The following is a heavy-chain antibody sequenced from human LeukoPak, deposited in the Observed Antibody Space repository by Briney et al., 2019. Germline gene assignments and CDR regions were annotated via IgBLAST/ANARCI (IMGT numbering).Heavy chain of an antibody. CDR1: GGSISSSSYY. J-gene: IGHJ4*02. D-gene: IGHD6-13*01. CDR3: ARDRVAAAGKFDY. Sequence: PSETLSLTCTVSGGSISSSSYYWGWIRQPPGKGLEWIGSIYYSGSTYYNPSLKSRVTISVDTSKNQFSLKLSSVTAADTAVYYCARDRVAAAGKFDYWGQGTLVTVSS. V-gene: IGHV4-39*07. CDR2: IYYSGST.